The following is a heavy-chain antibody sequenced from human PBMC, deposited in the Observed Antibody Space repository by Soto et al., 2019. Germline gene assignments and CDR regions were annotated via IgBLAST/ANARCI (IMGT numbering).Heavy chain of an antibody. V-gene: IGHV1-69*12. CDR2: LMPLFGAP. CDR1: GGTFSDYA. D-gene: IGHD2-2*01. J-gene: IGHJ6*02. Sequence: QVQLVQSGAEVKKPGSSVKVSCKASGGTFSDYAFSWVRQAPGQGLEWLGGLMPLFGAPDYAHKFHGRVTITADESKRTTYMDMRCLRSEDTAVYYWASWLTEAAIGIYYYGMYVWGQGTTGTVSS. CDR3: ASWLTEAAIGIYYYGMYV.